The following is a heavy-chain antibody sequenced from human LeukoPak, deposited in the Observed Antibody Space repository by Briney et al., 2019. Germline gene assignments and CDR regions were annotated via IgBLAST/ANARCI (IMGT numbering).Heavy chain of an antibody. CDR2: ISPTGSTT. CDR3: ARGPNSNWSGLDF. Sequence: GGPLRLSCTASGFSFSGHWMHWDRQLPGKGLVWVSRISPTGSTTSYADSVKGRFTVSRDNAKNTLYLQVNNLRAEDTAVYYCARGPNSNWSGLDFWGQGTLLTVSS. J-gene: IGHJ4*02. CDR1: GFSFSGHW. D-gene: IGHD6-6*01. V-gene: IGHV3-74*01.